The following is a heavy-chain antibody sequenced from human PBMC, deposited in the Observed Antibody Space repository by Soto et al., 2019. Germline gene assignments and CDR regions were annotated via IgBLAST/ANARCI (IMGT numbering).Heavy chain of an antibody. Sequence: AGGSLRLSCAASGFTFAGYAMSWVRQAPGKGLEWVSTISDSGTSSTYADSVKGRLTISRDNSKNTLYLQMNSLRAEDTAVYYCAKDGCGGSCYLSGLFFDLWGPGIVVTVSS. CDR1: GFTFAGYA. D-gene: IGHD2-15*01. CDR2: ISDSGTSS. CDR3: AKDGCGGSCYLSGLFFDL. J-gene: IGHJ4*02. V-gene: IGHV3-23*01.